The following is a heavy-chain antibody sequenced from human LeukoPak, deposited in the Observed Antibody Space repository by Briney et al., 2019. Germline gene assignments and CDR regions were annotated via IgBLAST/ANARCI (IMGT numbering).Heavy chain of an antibody. CDR2: ISVSGTTM. V-gene: IGHV3-11*01. CDR3: ARVGRLQYGDYVSFDY. J-gene: IGHJ4*02. Sequence: GGSLRLSCATSGFTFTDYYMTWIRQAPGKGLEWISYISVSGTTMYYADSVKGRFTLSRDNAKNSLYLQMNSLRADDTAVYYCARVGRLQYGDYVSFDYWGQGALVTVSS. CDR1: GFTFTDYY. D-gene: IGHD4-17*01.